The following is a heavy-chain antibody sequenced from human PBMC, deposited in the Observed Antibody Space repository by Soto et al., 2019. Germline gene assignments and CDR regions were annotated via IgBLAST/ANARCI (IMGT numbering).Heavy chain of an antibody. J-gene: IGHJ4*02. CDR3: ARGFGRSHFDY. CDR1: GGSISSRDSY. CDR2: FHYSGST. V-gene: IGHV4-39*01. D-gene: IGHD3-16*01. Sequence: SETLSLTCTVSGGSISSRDSYWGWIRQPPGKGLEWTGSFHYSGSTYYNPSLKSRVTISVDTSKNQLSLRVTSVTAADTAVYYCARGFGRSHFDYWGQGTLVTVSS.